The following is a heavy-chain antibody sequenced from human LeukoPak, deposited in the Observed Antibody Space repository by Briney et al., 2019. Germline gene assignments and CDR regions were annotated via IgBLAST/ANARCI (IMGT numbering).Heavy chain of an antibody. V-gene: IGHV3-11*04. Sequence: TGGSLRLSCAASGFTFSDYYMSWIRQAPGKGLEWVSYISSSGSTIYYADSVKGRFTISRDNAKNSLYLQMNSLRAEDTAVYYCARDPLGFGELMAFDIWGQGTMVTVSS. J-gene: IGHJ3*02. CDR1: GFTFSDYY. D-gene: IGHD3-10*01. CDR2: ISSSGSTI. CDR3: ARDPLGFGELMAFDI.